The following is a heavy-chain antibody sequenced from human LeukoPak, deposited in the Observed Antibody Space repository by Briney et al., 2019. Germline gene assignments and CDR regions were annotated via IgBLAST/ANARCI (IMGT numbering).Heavy chain of an antibody. Sequence: ASVKVSCKASGGTFSSYGFSWVRQAPGQGLEWMGRIIPIFGTSNYAQKFQGRVTITTDESTSTAYMELSSLRSEDTAVYYCARIAGSVAFDIWGQGTMVTVS. J-gene: IGHJ3*02. CDR2: IIPIFGTS. V-gene: IGHV1-69*05. D-gene: IGHD6-6*01. CDR3: ARIAGSVAFDI. CDR1: GGTFSSYG.